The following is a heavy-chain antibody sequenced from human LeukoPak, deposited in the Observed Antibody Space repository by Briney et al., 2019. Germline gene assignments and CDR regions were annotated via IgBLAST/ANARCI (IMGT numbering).Heavy chain of an antibody. V-gene: IGHV3-23*01. D-gene: IGHD6-13*01. Sequence: PGGSLRLSCAASGFTFSSYAMSWVRQAPGKGLEWVSGLSASGGLTYYADSVKGRFTISRDNSKNTLHLRMNSLRDDDTAVYYCAKGGSSWSEFDYWGQGTLVTVSS. CDR3: AKGGSSWSEFDY. CDR2: LSASGGLT. CDR1: GFTFSSYA. J-gene: IGHJ4*02.